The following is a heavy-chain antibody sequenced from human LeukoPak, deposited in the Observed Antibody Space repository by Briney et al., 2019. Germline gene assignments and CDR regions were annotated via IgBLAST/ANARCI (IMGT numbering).Heavy chain of an antibody. V-gene: IGHV1-18*04. D-gene: IGHD6-13*01. Sequence: GASVKVSCKASGYTFTSYGISWVRQAPGQGLEWMGWISAYNGNTNYAQKLHGRVTMTTDTSTSTAYMELRSLRSDDTAVYYCARDWDIAAAGKFDYWGQGTLVTVSS. J-gene: IGHJ4*02. CDR2: ISAYNGNT. CDR1: GYTFTSYG. CDR3: ARDWDIAAAGKFDY.